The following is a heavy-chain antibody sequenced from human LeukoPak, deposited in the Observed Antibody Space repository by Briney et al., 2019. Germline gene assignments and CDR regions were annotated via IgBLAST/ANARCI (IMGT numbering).Heavy chain of an antibody. CDR3: ARGSSVAGFFDY. V-gene: IGHV4-39*01. Sequence: PSETLSLTCTVSGGSISSSSYYWGWIRQPPGKGLEWIGSIYYSGSTYYNPSLKSRVTISVDTSKNQFSLKLSSVTAADTAVYYCARGSSVAGFFDYWGQGTLVTVSS. J-gene: IGHJ4*02. CDR2: IYYSGST. D-gene: IGHD6-19*01. CDR1: GGSISSSSYY.